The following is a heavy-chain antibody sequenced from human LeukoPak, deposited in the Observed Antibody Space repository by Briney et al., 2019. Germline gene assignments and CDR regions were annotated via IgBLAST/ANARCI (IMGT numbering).Heavy chain of an antibody. CDR2: ISSSSSYI. Sequence: PGGSLRLSCAASGFTFSSYSMNWVRQAPGKGLEWVSSISSSSSYIYYADSVKGRFTISRDNAKNSLYLQMNSLRAEDTAVYYCARVATMVRGVMGAYYFDYWGQGTLVTVSS. J-gene: IGHJ4*02. V-gene: IGHV3-21*01. CDR3: ARVATMVRGVMGAYYFDY. CDR1: GFTFSSYS. D-gene: IGHD3-10*01.